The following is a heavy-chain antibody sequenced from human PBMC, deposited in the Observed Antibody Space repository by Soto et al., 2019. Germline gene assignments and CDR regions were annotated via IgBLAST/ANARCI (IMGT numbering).Heavy chain of an antibody. V-gene: IGHV1-69*13. CDR1: GGTFSSYA. CDR3: ARGRVDTAMVKGGRDYYYYGMDV. J-gene: IGHJ6*02. Sequence: GASVKVSCKASGGTFSSYAISWVRQAPGQGLEWMGGIIPIFGTANYAQKFQGRVTITADESTSTAYMEPSSLRSEDTAVYYCARGRVDTAMVKGGRDYYYYGMDVWGQGTTVTVSS. CDR2: IIPIFGTA. D-gene: IGHD5-18*01.